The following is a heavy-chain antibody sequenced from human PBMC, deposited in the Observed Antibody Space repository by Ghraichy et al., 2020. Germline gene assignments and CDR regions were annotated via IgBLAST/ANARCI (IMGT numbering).Heavy chain of an antibody. Sequence: SQTLSLTCIVSGGSISNYYWSWIRQPAGKGLEWIGRIYTTGSTNYNPSLKSRVTMSVDTSKNHFSLQLISVTAADTAVYYCVRHSSSWYPWFDPWGQGTLVTVSS. J-gene: IGHJ5*02. V-gene: IGHV4-4*07. D-gene: IGHD6-13*01. CDR2: IYTTGST. CDR3: VRHSSSWYPWFDP. CDR1: GGSISNYY.